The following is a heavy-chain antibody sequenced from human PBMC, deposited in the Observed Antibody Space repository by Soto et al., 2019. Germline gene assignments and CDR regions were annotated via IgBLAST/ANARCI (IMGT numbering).Heavy chain of an antibody. D-gene: IGHD5-12*01. CDR1: GFTFSNAW. CDR3: TTDVRGYSGYDWFNSDY. V-gene: IGHV3-15*01. J-gene: IGHJ4*02. CDR2: IKRKTDGGTT. Sequence: RGPLRLSCAASGFTFSNAWMSWVRHALGKALEWVGRIKRKTDGGTTDYAAPVKGRFTISRDDSKNTLYLQMNSLKTEDTAVYYCTTDVRGYSGYDWFNSDYWGRGTMVTVSS.